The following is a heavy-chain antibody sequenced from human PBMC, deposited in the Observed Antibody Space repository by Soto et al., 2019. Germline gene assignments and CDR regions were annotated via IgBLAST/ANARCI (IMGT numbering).Heavy chain of an antibody. CDR3: ARSPAYGDYANLDT. CDR1: GDSVSKYY. V-gene: IGHV4-4*07. CDR2: IHSTRSP. Sequence: SETLSLTCTVSGDSVSKYYWNWIRQPAGKGLEWIGRIHSTRSPNYNPSLKSRVTMSVDASKNQFSLKLNLTSVTAADTAVYYCARSPAYGDYANLDTWGQGTLVTVSS. J-gene: IGHJ5*02. D-gene: IGHD4-17*01.